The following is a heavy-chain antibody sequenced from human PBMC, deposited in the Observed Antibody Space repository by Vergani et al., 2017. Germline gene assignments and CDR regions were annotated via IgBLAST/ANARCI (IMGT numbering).Heavy chain of an antibody. V-gene: IGHV3-53*01. J-gene: IGHJ6*02. CDR2: IYSGGST. CDR3: ARDFRTVYGSGQYYYYYYGMDV. Sequence: EVQLVESGGGLIQPGGSLRLSCAASGFTVSSNYMSWVRQAPGKGLEWVSVIYSGGSTYYADSVKGRFTISRDNSKNTLYLQMNSLRADDTAVYYCARDFRTVYGSGQYYYYYYGMDVWGQGP. D-gene: IGHD3-10*01. CDR1: GFTVSSNY.